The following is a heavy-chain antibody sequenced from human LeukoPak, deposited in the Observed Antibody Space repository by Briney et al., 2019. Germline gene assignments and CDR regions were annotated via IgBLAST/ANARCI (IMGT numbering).Heavy chain of an antibody. J-gene: IGHJ4*02. CDR1: GFTFSSYW. CDR3: ARDVIDEYFDY. D-gene: IGHD3-10*01. V-gene: IGHV3-7*01. Sequence: GGSLRLSCAASGFTFSSYWMSWVRQAPGKGLEWVANIKQDGSEKYYVDSVKGRFAISRDNAKNSLYLQMNSLRAEDTAVYFCARDVIDEYFDYWGQGTLVTVSS. CDR2: IKQDGSEK.